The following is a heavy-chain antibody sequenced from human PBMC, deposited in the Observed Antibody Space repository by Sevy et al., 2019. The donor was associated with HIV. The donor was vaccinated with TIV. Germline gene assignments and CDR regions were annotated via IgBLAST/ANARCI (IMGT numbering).Heavy chain of an antibody. J-gene: IGHJ4*02. Sequence: ASVKVSCKTFGYTFKTYGISWVRQAPGQGLEWMGWISAYSGDTNFAQKFQGRVTMTTDTSTSTAYMELSSLRSDDTAVYFWARDKPQGVVIIPGSMWGGVDYWGQGTVVTVS. V-gene: IGHV1-18*01. CDR3: ARDKPQGVVIIPGSMWGGVDY. D-gene: IGHD2-2*01. CDR2: ISAYSGDT. CDR1: GYTFKTYG.